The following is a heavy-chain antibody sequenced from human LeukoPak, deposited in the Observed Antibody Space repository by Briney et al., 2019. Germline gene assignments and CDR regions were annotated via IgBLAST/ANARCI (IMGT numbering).Heavy chain of an antibody. V-gene: IGHV4-59*01. CDR3: ARDWSSSWLYFDY. CDR1: GGSISTYY. D-gene: IGHD6-13*01. Sequence: SETLSLTCTVSGGSISTYYWSWIRQPPGKGLEWIGYIYYSGSTSYNPSLKSRVTISVDTSKNQFSLKLSSVTAADTAVYYCARDWSSSWLYFDYWGQGTLVTVSS. J-gene: IGHJ4*02. CDR2: IYYSGST.